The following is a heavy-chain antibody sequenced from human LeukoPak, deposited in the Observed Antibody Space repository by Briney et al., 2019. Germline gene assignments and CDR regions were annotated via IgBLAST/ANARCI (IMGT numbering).Heavy chain of an antibody. J-gene: IGHJ4*02. V-gene: IGHV1-69*05. CDR2: IIPIFGTA. CDR1: GGTFSSYA. CDR3: ASGKYYYDSSGNNFDY. Sequence: SVKVSCKASGGTFSSYAISWARQAPGQGLEWMGGIIPIFGTANYAQKFQGRVTITTDESTSTAYMELSSLRSEDTAVYYCASGKYYYDSSGNNFDYWGQGTLVTVSS. D-gene: IGHD3-22*01.